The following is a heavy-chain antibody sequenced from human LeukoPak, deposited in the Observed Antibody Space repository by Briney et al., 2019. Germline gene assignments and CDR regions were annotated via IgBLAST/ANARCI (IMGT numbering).Heavy chain of an antibody. J-gene: IGHJ6*03. Sequence: GGSLRLSCAASGFTFDDYGMSWVRQAPGKGLEWVSGITWNGGSTGYADSVKGRFTTSRDNAKNSLYLQMNSLRDEDTALYYCARATSSSGYYYYYMDVWGKGTTVTVSS. CDR1: GFTFDDYG. CDR2: ITWNGGST. V-gene: IGHV3-20*04. D-gene: IGHD6-6*01. CDR3: ARATSSSGYYYYYMDV.